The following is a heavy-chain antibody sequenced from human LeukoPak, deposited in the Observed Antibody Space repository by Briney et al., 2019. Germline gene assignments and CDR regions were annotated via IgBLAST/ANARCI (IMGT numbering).Heavy chain of an antibody. V-gene: IGHV4-30-2*01. D-gene: IGHD1-26*01. J-gene: IGHJ4*02. CDR1: GGSISSGGYS. CDR3: ARAESDEGSYYFDY. Sequence: PSQTLSLTCAVSGGSISSGGYSWSWIRHPPGKGLEWIGYIYHSGSTYYNPSLKSRVTISVDRSKNQFSLKLSSVTAADTAVYYCARAESDEGSYYFDYWGQGTLVTVSS. CDR2: IYHSGST.